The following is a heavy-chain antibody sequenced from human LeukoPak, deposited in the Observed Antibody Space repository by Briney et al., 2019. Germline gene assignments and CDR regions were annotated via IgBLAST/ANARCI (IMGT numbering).Heavy chain of an antibody. CDR2: IWYDGSNK. V-gene: IGHV3-33*06. CDR1: GLTFSSYG. J-gene: IGHJ6*03. D-gene: IGHD1-7*01. CDR3: AKDQNYPYYYYYYMDV. Sequence: GGSLRLSCAASGLTFSSYGMHWVRQAPGKGLEWVAVIWYDGSNKYYADSVKGRFTISRDNSKNTLYLQMNSLRAEDTAVYYCAKDQNYPYYYYYYMDVWGKGTTVTVSS.